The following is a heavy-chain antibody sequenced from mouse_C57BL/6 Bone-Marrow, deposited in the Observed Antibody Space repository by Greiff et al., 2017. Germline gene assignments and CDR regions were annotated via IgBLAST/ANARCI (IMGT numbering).Heavy chain of an antibody. CDR1: GYSFTGYY. CDR2: INPSTGGT. Sequence: EVQLQQSGPELVKPGASVKISCKASGYSFTGYYMNWVKQSPEKSLEWIGEINPSTGGTTYNQKFKAKATLTVDKSSSTAYMQLKSLTSEDSAVYYCARWTGWYFYVWGTGTTVTVSS. V-gene: IGHV1-42*01. CDR3: ARWTGWYFYV. J-gene: IGHJ1*03.